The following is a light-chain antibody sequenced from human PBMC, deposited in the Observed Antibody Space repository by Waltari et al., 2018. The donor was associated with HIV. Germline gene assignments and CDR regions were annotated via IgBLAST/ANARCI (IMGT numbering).Light chain of an antibody. CDR3: KSYAGSSNPYV. Sequence: QSALTQPHSASGSPGQSVTMSCTGSISDVCGYNYVSWYPQHPGKAPTLMIFDVSRRPTGVPDRFSRSKSRNTACLTVSGSQAEDEADYDYKSYAGSSNPYVFGTGTKVTGL. CDR1: ISDVCGYNY. J-gene: IGLJ1*01. CDR2: DVS. V-gene: IGLV2-8*01.